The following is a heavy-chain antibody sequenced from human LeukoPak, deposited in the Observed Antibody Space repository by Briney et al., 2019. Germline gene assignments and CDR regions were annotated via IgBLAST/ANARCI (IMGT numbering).Heavy chain of an antibody. CDR1: GFTVSSNY. CDR2: IYVGGTT. Sequence: QPGGSLRLSCAASGFTVSSNYMTWVRQAPGKGLEWVSVIYVGGTTYYADSVRGRFTISRDNSKNTLYLQMSSLRAEDTAVYYCARDPDYGDNWGLGTLVIVSS. D-gene: IGHD4/OR15-4a*01. J-gene: IGHJ4*02. V-gene: IGHV3-53*01. CDR3: ARDPDYGDN.